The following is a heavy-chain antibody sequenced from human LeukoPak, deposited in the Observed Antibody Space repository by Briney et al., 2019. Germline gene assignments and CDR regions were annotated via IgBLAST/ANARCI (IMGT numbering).Heavy chain of an antibody. J-gene: IGHJ4*02. V-gene: IGHV4-39*01. D-gene: IGHD3-9*01. CDR3: ARLTKGRYFDYIFAF. CDR1: AASVSDSLSY. Sequence: PSETLSLTCTVSAASVSDSLSYWGWVRQPPGRGLEWVANVYYTGSTYYNPSLKSRVTMSVDTSKNQFSLKMTSVTAADTAIYYCARLTKGRYFDYIFAFWGQGILVTVSS. CDR2: VYYTGST.